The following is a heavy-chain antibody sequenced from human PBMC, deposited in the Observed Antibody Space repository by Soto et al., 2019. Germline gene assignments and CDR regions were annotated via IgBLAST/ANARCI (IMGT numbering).Heavy chain of an antibody. CDR3: ASNPMITFGGVIAHGDC. Sequence: GGSLRLSCVASGFTFDAYAMSWVRQAPGKGLDWVAAVSGSGSHTYYADSVKGRFTISRDNSKNTLYLQMNSLRAEDTAVYYCASNPMITFGGVIAHGDCWGQGTLVTVSS. J-gene: IGHJ4*02. CDR2: VSGSGSHT. CDR1: GFTFDAYA. V-gene: IGHV3-23*01. D-gene: IGHD3-16*02.